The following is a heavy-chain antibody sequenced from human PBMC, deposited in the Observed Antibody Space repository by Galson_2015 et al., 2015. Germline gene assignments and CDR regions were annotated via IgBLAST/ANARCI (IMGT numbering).Heavy chain of an antibody. V-gene: IGHV1-2*06. Sequence: SVKVSCKASGRTFIGYHLHWVRQAPGQGLEWMGRINPSSGGTYYAQNLQGRVTMTTDTSINTASMELSRLRSDDTAVYYCARSAVGVVTSDALDIWGQGTMVIVSS. D-gene: IGHD3-3*01. CDR1: GRTFIGYH. CDR3: ARSAVGVVTSDALDI. J-gene: IGHJ3*02. CDR2: INPSSGGT.